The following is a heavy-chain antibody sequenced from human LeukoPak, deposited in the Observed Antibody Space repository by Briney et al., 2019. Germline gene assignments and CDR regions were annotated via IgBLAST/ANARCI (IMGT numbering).Heavy chain of an antibody. CDR1: GFTFSSYS. CDR3: ARDYRSSSGWTVDY. Sequence: QPGGSLRLSCAASGFTFSSYSMNWVRQAPGKGLEWVSYISTSSSTIYYADSVKGRFTTSRDNAKNSLYLQMNSLRDEDTAVYYCARDYRSSSGWTVDYWGQGTLVTVSS. D-gene: IGHD6-19*01. J-gene: IGHJ4*02. CDR2: ISTSSSTI. V-gene: IGHV3-48*02.